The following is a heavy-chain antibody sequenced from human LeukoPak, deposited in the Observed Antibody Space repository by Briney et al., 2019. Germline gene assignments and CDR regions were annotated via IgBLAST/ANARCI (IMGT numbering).Heavy chain of an antibody. V-gene: IGHV3-53*01. CDR3: ASLLTYSSGWSDYFDY. D-gene: IGHD6-19*01. CDR1: GFTVSSNY. CDR2: IYSGGST. J-gene: IGHJ4*02. Sequence: PGGSLRLSCAASGFTVSSNYMSWVRQAPGKGLEWVSVIYSGGSTYYADSVKGRFTISRDNSKNTLHLQMNSLRAEDTAVYYCASLLTYSSGWSDYFDYWGQGTLVTVSS.